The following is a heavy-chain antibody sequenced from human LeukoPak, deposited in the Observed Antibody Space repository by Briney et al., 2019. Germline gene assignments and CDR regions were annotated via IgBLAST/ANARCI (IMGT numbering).Heavy chain of an antibody. D-gene: IGHD3-3*01. J-gene: IGHJ4*02. CDR3: ATAPHGKFTFWSGYSDPLDY. CDR1: GFTFSDYY. CDR2: ISSSGSTI. Sequence: GGSLRLSCAASGFTFSDYYMSWIRQAPGKGLEWVSYISSSGSTIYYADSVKGRFTISRDNAKNSLYLQMNSLRAEDTAVYYCATAPHGKFTFWSGYSDPLDYWGQGTLVTVST. V-gene: IGHV3-11*04.